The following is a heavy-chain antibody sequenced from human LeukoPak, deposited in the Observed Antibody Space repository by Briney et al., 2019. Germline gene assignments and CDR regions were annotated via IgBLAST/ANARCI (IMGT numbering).Heavy chain of an antibody. V-gene: IGHV4-59*08. CDR2: IYYSGST. CDR3: ARAPNGIVGATTLDY. J-gene: IGHJ4*02. Sequence: SETLSLTCTVSGGSISGSYWSWIRQSPGKGLEWIGYIYYSGSTNYNPSLKSRVTISVDTSKNQFSLKLSSVTAADTAVYYCARAPNGIVGATTLDYWGQGTLVTVSS. CDR1: GGSISGSY. D-gene: IGHD1-26*01.